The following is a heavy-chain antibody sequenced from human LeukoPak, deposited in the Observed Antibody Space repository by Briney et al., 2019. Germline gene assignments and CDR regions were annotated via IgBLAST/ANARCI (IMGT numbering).Heavy chain of an antibody. CDR2: ISSSSYI. CDR3: ARLYSSSWYFDY. D-gene: IGHD6-13*01. Sequence: GGSLRLSCAASGFTFSSYGMNWVRQAPGKGLEWVSSISSSSYIYYADSVKGRFTISRDNAKNSLYLQMNSLRAEDTAVYYCARLYSSSWYFDYWGQGTLVTVSS. J-gene: IGHJ4*02. CDR1: GFTFSSYG. V-gene: IGHV3-21*01.